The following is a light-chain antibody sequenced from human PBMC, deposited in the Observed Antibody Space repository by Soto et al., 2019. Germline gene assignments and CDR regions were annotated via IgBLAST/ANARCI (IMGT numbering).Light chain of an antibody. V-gene: IGKV3-15*01. Sequence: IVLTQSPGTLSLSPGERATLFCRASQSVTSNYFAWYQQKPGQAPRLLIYGASTRATGIPLRFSGSGSGTEFTLTISSLQSEDFAVYYCQQYNNWPGTFGQGTKVDIK. J-gene: IGKJ1*01. CDR3: QQYNNWPGT. CDR1: QSVTSNY. CDR2: GAS.